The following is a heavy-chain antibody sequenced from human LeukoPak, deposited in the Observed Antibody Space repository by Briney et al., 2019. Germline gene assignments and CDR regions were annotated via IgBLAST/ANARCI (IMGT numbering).Heavy chain of an antibody. CDR2: INPSGGST. D-gene: IGHD5-18*01. V-gene: IGHV1-46*01. CDR3: VGGPVERALVLDY. CDR1: GYILTRYN. Sequence: ASVKVSFKSSGYILTRYNIHWVRQAPGRGLEWMGLINPSGGSTSYAQKFQGRVTITRDTSTSKVFIELSSQRTDETHGYYSVGGPVERALVLDYWGQGTLVTVSS. J-gene: IGHJ4*02.